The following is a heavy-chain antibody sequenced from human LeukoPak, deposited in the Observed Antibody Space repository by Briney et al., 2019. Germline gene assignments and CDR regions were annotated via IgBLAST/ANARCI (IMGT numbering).Heavy chain of an antibody. D-gene: IGHD4-17*01. CDR1: GYTFTSYG. CDR3: ASHDYGDFAFEY. CDR2: ISAYNGNT. V-gene: IGHV1-18*01. J-gene: IGHJ4*02. Sequence: ASVKVSCKASGYTFTSYGISWVRQAPGQGLEWMGWISAYNGNTNYAQKLQGRVTMTTDTSTSKAYMELRSLRSDDTAVYYCASHDYGDFAFEYWGQGTLVTVSS.